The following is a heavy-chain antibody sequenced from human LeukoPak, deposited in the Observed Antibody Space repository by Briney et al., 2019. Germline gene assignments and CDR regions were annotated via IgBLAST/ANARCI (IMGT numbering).Heavy chain of an antibody. CDR3: AKGIQASGSYYFDYYYGMDV. CDR2: ISYDGSNK. J-gene: IGHJ6*02. CDR1: GFTFSSYG. D-gene: IGHD1-26*01. Sequence: PGRSLRPSCAASGFTFSSYGMHWVRQAPGKGLEWVAVISYDGSNKYYADSVKGRFTISRDNSKNTLYLQMNSLRAEDTAVYYCAKGIQASGSYYFDYYYGMDVWGQGTTVTVSS. V-gene: IGHV3-30*18.